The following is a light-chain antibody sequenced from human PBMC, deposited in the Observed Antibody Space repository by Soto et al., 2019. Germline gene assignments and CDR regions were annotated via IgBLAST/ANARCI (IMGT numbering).Light chain of an antibody. V-gene: IGKV1-27*01. CDR1: QGIRNF. J-gene: IGKJ3*01. Sequence: DIQMTQSPTTLSASAGDRVTITCRASQGIRNFVAWYQQKPGKAPKLLIYAASTLQSGVPSRFSGSGSGTDLTLTITSLQPEAVATYPRQKYSSVPVFGPGTKVEIK. CDR2: AAS. CDR3: QKYSSVPV.